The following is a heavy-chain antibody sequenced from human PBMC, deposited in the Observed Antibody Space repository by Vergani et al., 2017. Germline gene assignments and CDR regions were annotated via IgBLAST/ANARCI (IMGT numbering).Heavy chain of an antibody. CDR3: AKEVVSASIYENGMDV. CDR1: GFTFDDYG. D-gene: IGHD2-2*01. CDR2: IGWDGGST. J-gene: IGHJ6*02. Sequence: EVQLVESGGVVVQPGGSLRLSCAASGFTFDDYGMHWVRQAPGKGLEWVSVIGWDGGSTSYADSVKGRFTISRVDSKSSLFLQMNSLRPEDTAVYYCAKEVVSASIYENGMDVWGQGTTVTVSS. V-gene: IGHV3-43D*03.